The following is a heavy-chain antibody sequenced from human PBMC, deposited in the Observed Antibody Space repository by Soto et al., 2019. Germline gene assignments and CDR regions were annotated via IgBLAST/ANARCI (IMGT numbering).Heavy chain of an antibody. CDR3: ARDYYDFWSGYKAPGAFDI. CDR2: ISSISSFI. D-gene: IGHD3-3*01. V-gene: IGHV3-21*01. Sequence: GGSLRLSCAASGFTFSSYSMNWVRQAPGKGLECVLSISSISSFIFYADSVKGRFTISRDNAKNSLYLQMNSLRAEDTAVYYCARDYYDFWSGYKAPGAFDIWGQGTMVTVSS. CDR1: GFTFSSYS. J-gene: IGHJ3*02.